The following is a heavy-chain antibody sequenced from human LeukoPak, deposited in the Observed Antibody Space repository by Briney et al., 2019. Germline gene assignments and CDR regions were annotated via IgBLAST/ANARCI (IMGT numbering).Heavy chain of an antibody. V-gene: IGHV4-39*02. CDR3: AREYCGRDCYLDY. CDR2: IYYSGST. J-gene: IGHJ4*02. D-gene: IGHD2-21*02. CDR1: GGSINSRSDY. Sequence: SETLSLTCTVSGGSINSRSDYWGWIRQPPGKGLEWIGSIYYSGSTHYNPSLKSRVTMSIDTSKNQFSLRLSSVTAADTAVYYCAREYCGRDCYLDYWGQGTLVTVSS.